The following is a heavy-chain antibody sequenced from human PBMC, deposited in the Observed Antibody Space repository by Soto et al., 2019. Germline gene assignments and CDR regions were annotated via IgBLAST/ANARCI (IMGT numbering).Heavy chain of an antibody. D-gene: IGHD6-19*01. J-gene: IGHJ1*01. Sequence: PSETLSLTCAVYGGSFSGYYWSWIRQPPGKGLEWIGEINHSGSTNYNPSLKSRVTISVDTSKNQFSLKLSSVTAADTAVYYCARGALNSSGWYNAEYFQHWGQGTLVTVSS. CDR1: GGSFSGYY. CDR2: INHSGST. CDR3: ARGALNSSGWYNAEYFQH. V-gene: IGHV4-34*01.